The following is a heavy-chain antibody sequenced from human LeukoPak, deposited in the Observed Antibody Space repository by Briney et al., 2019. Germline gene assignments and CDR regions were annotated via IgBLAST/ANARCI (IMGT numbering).Heavy chain of an antibody. D-gene: IGHD1-26*01. J-gene: IGHJ6*03. Sequence: GSLRLSCAASGFTFSSYAMHWVRQAPGKGLEWVAVISYDGSNKYYADSVKVRFTISRDNSKNTLYLQMNSLRAEDTAVYYCARDSRWADYYYYMDVWGKGTTVTVSS. CDR1: GFTFSSYA. V-gene: IGHV3-30*04. CDR2: ISYDGSNK. CDR3: ARDSRWADYYYYMDV.